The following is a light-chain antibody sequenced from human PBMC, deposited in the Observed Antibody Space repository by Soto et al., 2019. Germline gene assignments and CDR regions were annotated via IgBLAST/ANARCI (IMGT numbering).Light chain of an antibody. CDR2: DAS. CDR3: QQRSSWPLT. Sequence: EIVLTQSPATLSLSPGERATLSCRASQSVSSYLAWYQQKPGQPPTLLIYDASNRATGIPARFSGSGSGTDFTLTISSLEPEDFAVYYCQQRSSWPLTFGQGTKVEIK. J-gene: IGKJ1*01. V-gene: IGKV3-11*01. CDR1: QSVSSY.